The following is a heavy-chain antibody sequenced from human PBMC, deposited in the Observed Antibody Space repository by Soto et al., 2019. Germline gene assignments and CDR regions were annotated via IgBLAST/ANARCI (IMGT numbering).Heavy chain of an antibody. V-gene: IGHV3-53*01. CDR1: GFTVSSNY. CDR2: IYSGGST. D-gene: IGHD3-10*01. J-gene: IGHJ6*02. CDR3: ATSLWYGEYYYYYGMDV. Sequence: GGSLRLSCAASGFTVSSNYMSWVRQAPGKGLEWVSVIYSGGSTYYADSVKGRFTISRDNSKNTLYLQMNSLRAEDTAVYYCATSLWYGEYYYYYGMDVWGQGTSVTVSS.